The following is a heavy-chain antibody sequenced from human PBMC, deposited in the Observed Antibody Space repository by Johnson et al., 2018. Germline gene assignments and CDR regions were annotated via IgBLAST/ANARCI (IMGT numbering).Heavy chain of an antibody. CDR1: GFTFSSYG. V-gene: IGHV3-30*18. D-gene: IGHD3-10*01. J-gene: IGHJ6*03. Sequence: QVQLVQSGGGVVQPGRSLRLSCAASGFTFSSYGMHWVRQAPGKGLEWVAVISYDGSNKYYADSLKGRFTISRDNSKNTLYLQMNSLRAEDTAMYYCAKGGWLGGNYYYYDMDVGGKGTTVTVSS. CDR3: AKGGWLGGNYYYYDMDV. CDR2: ISYDGSNK.